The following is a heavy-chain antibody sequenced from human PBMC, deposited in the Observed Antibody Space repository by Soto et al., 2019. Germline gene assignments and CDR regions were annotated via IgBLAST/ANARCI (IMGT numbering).Heavy chain of an antibody. J-gene: IGHJ4*02. V-gene: IGHV3-30*18. CDR2: ISYDGSNK. CDR3: AKDLERD. CDR1: GFTFSSYG. D-gene: IGHD1-1*01. Sequence: QVQLVESGGGVVQPGRSLRLSCAASGFTFSSYGMHWVRQAPGKGLEWVAVISYDGSNKYYADSVKGRFTISRDNSKNTLYLQMNSLRAEDTAVYYCAKDLERDWGQGTLVTVSS.